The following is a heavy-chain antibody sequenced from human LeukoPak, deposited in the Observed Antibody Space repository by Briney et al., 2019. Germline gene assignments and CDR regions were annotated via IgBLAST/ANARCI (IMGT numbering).Heavy chain of an antibody. J-gene: IGHJ4*02. Sequence: GGSLRLSCAASGFTFSSYGMHWVRQAPGKGLEWVSSISSSSSYIYYADSLKGRFTISRDNAKNSLYLQMNSLRAEDTAVYYCAREGAGTISVLRTSTSFDYWGQGTLVTVSS. CDR1: GFTFSSYG. CDR3: AREGAGTISVLRTSTSFDY. CDR2: ISSSSSYI. D-gene: IGHD6-13*01. V-gene: IGHV3-21*01.